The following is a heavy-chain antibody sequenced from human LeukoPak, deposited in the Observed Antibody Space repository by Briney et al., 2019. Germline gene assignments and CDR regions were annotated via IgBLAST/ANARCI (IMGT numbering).Heavy chain of an antibody. CDR1: RFTFNSYR. CDR3: AKSSTRYFFDY. CDR2: IYSGGST. Sequence: EGSLRLSCAASRFTFNSYRMHWVRQAPDKGLECVSVIYSGGSTYYADSVKGRFTISRDNSKNTLYLQMNSLRAEDTAVYYCAKSSTRYFFDYWGQGTLVTVSS. J-gene: IGHJ4*02. V-gene: IGHV3-NL1*01.